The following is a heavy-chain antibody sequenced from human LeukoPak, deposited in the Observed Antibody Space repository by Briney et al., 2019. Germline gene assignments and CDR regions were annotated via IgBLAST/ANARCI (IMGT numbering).Heavy chain of an antibody. D-gene: IGHD3-10*01. CDR2: IYPGDSDT. Sequence: GESLKISCKGSGYSFTSYWIGWVRQMPGKGLEWMGIIYPGDSDTRYSPSFQGQVTISADKSISTAYLQWSSLKASDTAMYYCARHRTYYNGSGPYYFDYWGQGTLVTVSS. CDR3: ARHRTYYNGSGPYYFDY. CDR1: GYSFTSYW. V-gene: IGHV5-51*01. J-gene: IGHJ4*02.